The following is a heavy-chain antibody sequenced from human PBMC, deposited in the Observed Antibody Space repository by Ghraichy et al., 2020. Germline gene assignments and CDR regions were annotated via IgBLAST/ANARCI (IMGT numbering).Heavy chain of an antibody. D-gene: IGHD6-13*01. CDR1: GFTFSSYA. CDR3: AREGSWYSYYYYMDV. V-gene: IGHV3-23*01. Sequence: GGSLRLSCAAPGFTFSSYAMSWVRQAPGKGLEWVSVISGNGGNTYYADSVKGRFTISRDNFKNTLSLQMNSLRAEDTALYYCAREGSWYSYYYYMDVWGKGTAVTVSS. J-gene: IGHJ6*03. CDR2: ISGNGGNT.